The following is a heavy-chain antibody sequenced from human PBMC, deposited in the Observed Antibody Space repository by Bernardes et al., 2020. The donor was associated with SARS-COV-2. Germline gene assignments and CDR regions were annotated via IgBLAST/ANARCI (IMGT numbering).Heavy chain of an antibody. CDR3: ARAPEWELFLYYGMDV. CDR1: GYLFTSFG. D-gene: IGHD1-26*01. J-gene: IGHJ6*02. CDR2: ISAYNGKT. Sequence: ASVKVSCKASGYLFTSFGISWVRQAPGQGLEWMGWISAYNGKTNFAQHLQGRVTMTTDTSTNTAYMELRSLRSDDTAIYYCARAPEWELFLYYGMDVWGQGTTVTVSS. V-gene: IGHV1-18*01.